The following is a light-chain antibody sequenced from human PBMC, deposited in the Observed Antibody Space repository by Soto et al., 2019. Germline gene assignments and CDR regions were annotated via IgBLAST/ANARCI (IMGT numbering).Light chain of an antibody. V-gene: IGKV1-9*01. CDR3: QQLNSYPYT. J-gene: IGKJ2*01. Sequence: IQLTQSPSSLSASVGDRVTITCRASQGISSYLAWYQQKPGKAPKLLIYAASTLQSGVPSRFSGSGSGTDFTLTISSLQPEDFANYYCQQLNSYPYTFCQGTKLEIK. CDR1: QGISSY. CDR2: AAS.